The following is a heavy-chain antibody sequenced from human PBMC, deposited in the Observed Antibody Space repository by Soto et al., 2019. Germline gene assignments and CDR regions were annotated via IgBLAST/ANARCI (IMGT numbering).Heavy chain of an antibody. CDR2: IYYSGST. V-gene: IGHV4-59*01. CDR1: GGSISSYY. J-gene: IGHJ3*02. D-gene: IGHD3-16*01. CDR3: ARGWGRYAFDI. Sequence: SETLSLTCTVSGGSISSYYWSWIRQPPGKGLEWIGYIYYSGSTNYNPSLKSRVTISVDTSKNQFSLKLSSVTAADTAVYYCARGWGRYAFDIWGQGTMVTVSS.